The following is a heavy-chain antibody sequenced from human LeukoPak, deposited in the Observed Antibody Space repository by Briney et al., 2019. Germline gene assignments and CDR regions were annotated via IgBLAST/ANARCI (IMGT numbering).Heavy chain of an antibody. CDR2: INHSGST. Sequence: PSETLSLPCGVYGGFFSGYYWSWIRQPPGKGVEWIGEINHSGSTNYNPSLKSRFTISVATSKNQSSLNLSSVTAADTAVYYCARGGYSYGYHYYYYYMDVWGKGTTVTVSS. J-gene: IGHJ6*03. CDR1: GGFFSGYY. V-gene: IGHV4-34*01. D-gene: IGHD5-18*01. CDR3: ARGGYSYGYHYYYYYMDV.